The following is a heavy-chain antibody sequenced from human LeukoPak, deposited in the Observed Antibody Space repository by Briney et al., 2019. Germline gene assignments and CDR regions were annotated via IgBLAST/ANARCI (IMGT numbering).Heavy chain of an antibody. J-gene: IGHJ6*03. V-gene: IGHV1-18*01. Sequence: GASVKVSCKASGYTFTSYGISWVRQAPGQGLEWMGWISAYNGNTNYAQKLQGRVTMTTDTSTSTAYMELRSLRSDDTAVYYCARLDTAMAKAYFWYYYYYMDVWGKGTTVTVSS. CDR1: GYTFTSYG. D-gene: IGHD5-18*01. CDR3: ARLDTAMAKAYFWYYYYYMDV. CDR2: ISAYNGNT.